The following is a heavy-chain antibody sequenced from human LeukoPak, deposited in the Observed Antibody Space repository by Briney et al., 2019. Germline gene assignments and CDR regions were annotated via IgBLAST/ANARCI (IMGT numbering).Heavy chain of an antibody. CDR1: GYTFTSYG. CDR2: ISVYNGNT. J-gene: IGHJ6*02. Sequence: ASVKVSCKASGYTFTSYGISWVRQAPGQGLEWMGWISVYNGNTNYAQKLQGRVTMTTDTSTSTAYMELRGLRSDDTAVYYCARRKQQLVLYYYYGMDVWGQGTTVTVSS. D-gene: IGHD6-13*01. V-gene: IGHV1-18*01. CDR3: ARRKQQLVLYYYYGMDV.